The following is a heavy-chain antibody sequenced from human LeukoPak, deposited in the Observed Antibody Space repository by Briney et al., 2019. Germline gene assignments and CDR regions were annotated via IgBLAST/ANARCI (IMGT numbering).Heavy chain of an antibody. CDR3: ARGPPLYGDYVFDY. D-gene: IGHD4-17*01. V-gene: IGHV3-74*01. CDR2: INSDGSST. J-gene: IGHJ4*02. Sequence: GGSLRLSCAASGYTFSSYWMHWVRQAPGKGLVWVSRINSDGSSTSYADSVKGRFTISRDNAKNTLYQQMNSLRAEDTAVYYCARGPPLYGDYVFDYWGQGTLVTVSS. CDR1: GYTFSSYW.